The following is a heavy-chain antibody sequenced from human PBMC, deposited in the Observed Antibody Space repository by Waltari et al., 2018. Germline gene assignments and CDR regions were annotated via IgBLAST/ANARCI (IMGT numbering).Heavy chain of an antibody. Sequence: QLQLQESGPGLVKPSETLSLTCSVSGGSITTNRHYWGWIRQPPGQGLEWIGTISYNGATDPSPSRESRLTMSRDTSKNQLSLTVGSVTATDTSVYFCATYIGASIGTAAFDVWGQGTMVTVSS. V-gene: IGHV4-39*01. J-gene: IGHJ3*01. CDR1: GGSITTNRHY. CDR2: ISYNGAT. CDR3: ATYIGASIGTAAFDV. D-gene: IGHD5-12*01.